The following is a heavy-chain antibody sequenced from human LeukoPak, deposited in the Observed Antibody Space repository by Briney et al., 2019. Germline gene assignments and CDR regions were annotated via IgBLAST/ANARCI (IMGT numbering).Heavy chain of an antibody. J-gene: IGHJ4*02. Sequence: QTGGSLRLSCAASGFIFNNYWMHWVRQAPGKGLVWVSRISIDGSNTTYADSVKGRFTISRDNSKNTLYLQMNSLRAEDTAVYYCAKVGLGVYWGQGTLVTVSS. D-gene: IGHD1-26*01. CDR1: GFIFNNYW. V-gene: IGHV3-74*01. CDR3: AKVGLGVY. CDR2: ISIDGSNT.